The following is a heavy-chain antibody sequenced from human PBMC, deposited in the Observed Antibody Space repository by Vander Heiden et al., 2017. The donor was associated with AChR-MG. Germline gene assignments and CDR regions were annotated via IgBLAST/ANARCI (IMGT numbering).Heavy chain of an antibody. Sequence: EVQLLESGGGLVQPGGSLRLSCAAFGLTFSSYAMSWVRQAPGKGLEWVSAISGSGGSTYYADSVKGRFTISRDNSKNTLYLQMNSLRAEDTAVYYCAKGRKYYYDSSGYYGYWGQGTLVTVSS. CDR2: ISGSGGST. D-gene: IGHD3-22*01. CDR1: GLTFSSYA. CDR3: AKGRKYYYDSSGYYGY. V-gene: IGHV3-23*01. J-gene: IGHJ4*02.